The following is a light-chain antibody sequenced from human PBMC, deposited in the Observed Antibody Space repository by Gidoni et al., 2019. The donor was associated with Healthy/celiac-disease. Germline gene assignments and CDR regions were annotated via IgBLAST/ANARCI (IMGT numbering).Light chain of an antibody. CDR3: QQRSNWPPKVT. V-gene: IGKV3-11*01. J-gene: IGKJ5*01. Sequence: IVLTQSPATLSLSPGESATLSCRASQSVSSYLAWYQQKPGQAPRLLIYDASNRATGIPARFSGSGSGTDFTLTISSLGPEDFAVYYCQQRSNWPPKVTFGQGTRLEIK. CDR2: DAS. CDR1: QSVSSY.